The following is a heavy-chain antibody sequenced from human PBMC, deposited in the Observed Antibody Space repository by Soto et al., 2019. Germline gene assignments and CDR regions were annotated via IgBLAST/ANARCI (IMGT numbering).Heavy chain of an antibody. CDR1: GGTFSRYG. D-gene: IGHD3-16*02. CDR2: IIPIFGTA. V-gene: IGHV1-69*13. J-gene: IGHJ6*02. CDR3: AKDVYDYVWGSYLYTARHVDYYYGMDV. Sequence: SSVKVSCKASGGTFSRYGISWVRQAPGQGLKWMGGIIPIFGTANYAQKFQGRVTITADESTSTAYMELSSLRAGDTAVYYCAKDVYDYVWGSYLYTARHVDYYYGMDVWGQGTTVSVSS.